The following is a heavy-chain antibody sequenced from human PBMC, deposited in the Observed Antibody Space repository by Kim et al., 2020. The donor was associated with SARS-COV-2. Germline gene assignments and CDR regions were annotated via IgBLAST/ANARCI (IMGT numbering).Heavy chain of an antibody. V-gene: IGHV3-30*04. CDR3: ARDREGRGLIKFPGSRIYYYYGMDV. CDR1: GFTFSLYA. CDR2: VSYDGNDK. J-gene: IGHJ6*02. Sequence: GGSLRLSCAASGFTFSLYAVHWVRQAPGKGLEWVAVVSYDGNDKNYADSVKGRLTISRDNSKNTLYLQMNSLRPEDTAVYYCARDREGRGLIKFPGSRIYYYYGMDVWGQGTTVTVSS. D-gene: IGHD3-10*01.